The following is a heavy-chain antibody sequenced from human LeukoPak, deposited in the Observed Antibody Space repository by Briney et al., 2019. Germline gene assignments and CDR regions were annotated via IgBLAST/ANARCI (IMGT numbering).Heavy chain of an antibody. V-gene: IGHV4-59*01. CDR3: ARSLYGSGSYYHDY. Sequence: PSETLSLACTVSRGSISGYSWSWIRQSPGGGLEWIGYIYYSGDTAYNPSLRSRVTLSVDTSKNQFSLKLSSVTAADTAVYYCARSLYGSGSYYHDYWGQGTLVTVSS. CDR2: IYYSGDT. D-gene: IGHD3-10*01. J-gene: IGHJ4*02. CDR1: RGSISGYS.